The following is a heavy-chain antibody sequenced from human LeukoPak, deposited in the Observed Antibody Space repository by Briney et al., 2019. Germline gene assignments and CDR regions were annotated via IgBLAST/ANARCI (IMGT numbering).Heavy chain of an antibody. V-gene: IGHV5-51*01. CDR3: ARHLVGLGDYPYYFDY. CDR1: GYSFTSYW. CDR2: IYPGDSDT. D-gene: IGHD4-17*01. Sequence: GESLKISCKGPGYSFTSYWIGWVRQMPGKGLERMGIIYPGDSDTRYSPSFQGQVTISADKSISTAYLQWSSLKASDTAMYYCARHLVGLGDYPYYFDYWGQGTLVTVFS. J-gene: IGHJ4*02.